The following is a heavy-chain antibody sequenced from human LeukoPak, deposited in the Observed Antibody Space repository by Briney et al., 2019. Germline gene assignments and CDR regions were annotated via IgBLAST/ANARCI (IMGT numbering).Heavy chain of an antibody. D-gene: IGHD6-13*01. V-gene: IGHV3-23*01. Sequence: QPGGSLRLSCAASGFTFSSYAMSWVRQAPGKGLEWVSAIIGSGGSTRYADSVKGRFTISRDNTKNTLYLQMNSLRAEDTAVYYCAKERAAGGRGHFDYWGQGNLVTVSS. J-gene: IGHJ4*02. CDR2: IIGSGGST. CDR3: AKERAAGGRGHFDY. CDR1: GFTFSSYA.